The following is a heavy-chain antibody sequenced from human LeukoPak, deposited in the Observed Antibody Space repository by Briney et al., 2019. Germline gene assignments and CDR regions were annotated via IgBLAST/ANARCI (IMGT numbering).Heavy chain of an antibody. CDR2: ISNRGGII. CDR3: ARGDFFDSSGTFDY. J-gene: IGHJ4*02. V-gene: IGHV3-11*04. Sequence: GGSLRLSCAASGFTFSDYYMSWIRQAPGKGLEWISYISNRGGIIYYVDSVKGRFTISRDNAKNSLYLQMNSLRVEDTAVYYCARGDFFDSSGTFDYWGQGTLVTVSS. D-gene: IGHD3-22*01. CDR1: GFTFSDYY.